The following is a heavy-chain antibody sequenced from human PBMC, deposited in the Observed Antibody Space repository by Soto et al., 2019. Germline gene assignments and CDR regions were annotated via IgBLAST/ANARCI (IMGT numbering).Heavy chain of an antibody. J-gene: IGHJ4*02. Sequence: GGSLRLSCAVSGFTFSSHWMHWVRQAPGKGLMWVSRINSDGSTTNYADSVKGRFTTSRDNAKKTLYLQMNSLRVDDTTMYNWERDSPPYYDFWSVFYAYFDYWGQGALVTVSS. CDR3: ERDSPPYYDFWSVFYAYFDY. CDR2: INSDGSTT. D-gene: IGHD3-3*01. V-gene: IGHV3-74*01. CDR1: GFTFSSHW.